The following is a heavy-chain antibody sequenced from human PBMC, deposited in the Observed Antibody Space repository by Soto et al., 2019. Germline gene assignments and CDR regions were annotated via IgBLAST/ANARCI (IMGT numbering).Heavy chain of an antibody. CDR2: IIPIFGTA. J-gene: IGHJ5*02. CDR3: ARVDDYGDYGWFDP. Sequence: SVKVSCKASGGTFSSYAISWVRQAPGQGLEWMGGIIPIFGTANYAQKFQGRVTITADKSTSTAYMELSSLRSEDAAVYYCARVDDYGDYGWFDPRGQGPLVTVSS. D-gene: IGHD4-17*01. CDR1: GGTFSSYA. V-gene: IGHV1-69*06.